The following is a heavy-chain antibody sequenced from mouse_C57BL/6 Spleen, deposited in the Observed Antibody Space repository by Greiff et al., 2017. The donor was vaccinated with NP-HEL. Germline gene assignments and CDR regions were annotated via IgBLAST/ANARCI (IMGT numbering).Heavy chain of an antibody. CDR3: ARGEGVYAMDY. J-gene: IGHJ4*01. CDR1: GYTFTSYW. CDR2: IDPSDSYT. V-gene: IGHV1-69*01. Sequence: VQLQQPGAELVMPGASVKLSCKASGYTFTSYWMHWVKQRPGQGLEWIGEIDPSDSYTNYNQKFKGKSTLTVDKSSSTAYMQLSSLTSEDSAVYYCARGEGVYAMDYWGQGTSVTVSS.